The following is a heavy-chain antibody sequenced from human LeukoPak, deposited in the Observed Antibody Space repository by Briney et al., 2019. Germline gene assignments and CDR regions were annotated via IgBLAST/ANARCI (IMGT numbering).Heavy chain of an antibody. Sequence: PGGSLRLSCAASGFTFSSYWMSWVRQAPGKGLEWVANIKQDGSEKYYVDSVKGRFAISRDSAKNSLYLQMNSLRAEDTAVYYCARELTNYDAFDIWGQGTMVTVSS. V-gene: IGHV3-7*01. D-gene: IGHD5-24*01. CDR3: ARELTNYDAFDI. J-gene: IGHJ3*02. CDR2: IKQDGSEK. CDR1: GFTFSSYW.